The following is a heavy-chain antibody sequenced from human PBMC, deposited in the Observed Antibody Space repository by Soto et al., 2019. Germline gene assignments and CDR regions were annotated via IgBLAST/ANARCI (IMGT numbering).Heavy chain of an antibody. D-gene: IGHD1-26*01. V-gene: IGHV3-23*01. Sequence: GGSLRLSCAASTFTFSNYAMSWVRQAPGKGLEWVSGISGSGGSTFYADSVKGRFTISRDNSKNTLYLQMNSLKGEDTAVYYYAKGRSESYTQYFDYWGQGTLVTVSS. CDR2: ISGSGGST. CDR3: AKGRSESYTQYFDY. CDR1: TFTFSNYA. J-gene: IGHJ4*02.